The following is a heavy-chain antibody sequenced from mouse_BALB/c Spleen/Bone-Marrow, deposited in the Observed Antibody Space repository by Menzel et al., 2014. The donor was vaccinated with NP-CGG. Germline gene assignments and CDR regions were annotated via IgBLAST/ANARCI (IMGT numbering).Heavy chain of an antibody. CDR3: ARSPGSNYLYAMDY. D-gene: IGHD1-1*01. CDR1: GFSLSTSGMG. CDR2: IWWDDDK. J-gene: IGHJ4*01. V-gene: IGHV8-8*01. Sequence: QVTLKECGPGLLKPSQTLSLTCSFSGFSLSTSGMGVGWIRQPSGKGLEWLAHIWWDDDKYYNPFLKSQLTISKDTAXNQVFLKITSVYTADTATYYCARSPGSNYLYAMDYWGQGTSVTVSS.